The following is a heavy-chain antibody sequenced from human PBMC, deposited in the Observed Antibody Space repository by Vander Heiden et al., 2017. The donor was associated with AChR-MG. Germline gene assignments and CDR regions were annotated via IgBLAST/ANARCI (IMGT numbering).Heavy chain of an antibody. CDR2: TIPGFRVK. V-gene: IGHV1-69*01. CDR1: GGKFDNHA. D-gene: IGHD3-3*01. J-gene: IGHJ6*03. CDR3: ARGKDSWRGYYKTPLDYHYMDV. Sequence: QARVVQSGTEVKKPGSSAPVSCTASGGKFDNHAVSWVRQAPGQCPQWMGGTIPGFRVKYYAQKFRGRIFIDTDDAREKVYMELRGLTSDDTAIYYCARGKDSWRGYYKTPLDYHYMDVWCEGTSVAVSS.